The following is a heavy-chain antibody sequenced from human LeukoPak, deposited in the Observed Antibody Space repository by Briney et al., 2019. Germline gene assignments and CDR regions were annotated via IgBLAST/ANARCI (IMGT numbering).Heavy chain of an antibody. CDR3: AKHQDYGAFDY. V-gene: IGHV3-23*01. J-gene: IGHJ4*02. CDR1: GFTFNSHA. CDR2: ISGRADGT. Sequence: GGSLRLSCAASGFTFNSHAMSWVRQAPGKGLEWVSAISGRADGTYYADSVRGRFTTSRDNSKNTVDLQMNSLRAEDTAVFYCAKHQDYGAFDYWGQGTLVTVSS. D-gene: IGHD4-17*01.